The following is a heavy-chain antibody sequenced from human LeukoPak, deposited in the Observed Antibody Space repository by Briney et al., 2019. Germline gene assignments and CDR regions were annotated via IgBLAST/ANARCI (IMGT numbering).Heavy chain of an antibody. CDR2: ISGSGDNT. Sequence: GGSLRLSCATSGFTFSSYSMGWVRQAPGKGLEWVSSISGSGDNTYYADSVKGRFTTSRDKSKNTLYLQLTSLRAEDTAVYYCGKDHMVGHTTPFDFWGQGTLVTVSS. V-gene: IGHV3-23*01. CDR1: GFTFSSYS. D-gene: IGHD1-26*01. J-gene: IGHJ4*02. CDR3: GKDHMVGHTTPFDF.